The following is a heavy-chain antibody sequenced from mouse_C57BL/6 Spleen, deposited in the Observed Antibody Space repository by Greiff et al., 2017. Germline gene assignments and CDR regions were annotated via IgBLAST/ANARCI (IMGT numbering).Heavy chain of an antibody. CDR2: INPNNGGT. J-gene: IGHJ2*01. V-gene: IGHV1-26*01. D-gene: IGHD1-1*01. CDR1: GYTFTDYY. Sequence: VQLQQSGPELVKPGASVKISCKASGYTFTDYYMNWVKQSHGKSLEWIGDINPNNGGTSYNQKFKGKATLTVDKSSSTAYMELRSLTSEDSAVYYCARAIYGRMDYWGQGTTLTVSS. CDR3: ARAIYGRMDY.